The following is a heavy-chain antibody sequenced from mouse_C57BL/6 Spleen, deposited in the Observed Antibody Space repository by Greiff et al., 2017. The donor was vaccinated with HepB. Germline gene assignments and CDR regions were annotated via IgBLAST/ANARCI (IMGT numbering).Heavy chain of an antibody. CDR1: GFTFSSYA. Sequence: EVKLVESGGGLVKPGGSLKLSCAAPGFTFSSYAMSWVRQTPEKRLEWVATISDGGSYTYYPNNVKGRFTISRDNAKNNLYLQMSHLKSEDTAMYYCAREGYGNYVRGAMDYWGQGTSVTVSS. V-gene: IGHV5-4*01. D-gene: IGHD2-1*01. CDR3: AREGYGNYVRGAMDY. J-gene: IGHJ4*01. CDR2: ISDGGSYT.